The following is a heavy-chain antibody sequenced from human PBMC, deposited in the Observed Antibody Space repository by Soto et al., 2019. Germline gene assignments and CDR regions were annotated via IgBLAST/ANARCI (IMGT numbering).Heavy chain of an antibody. Sequence: EVQMLESGGGLVQPGGSLRLSCAASGFTFSSYAMSWVRQAPGKGLEWVLAISGSDGSTFYADSVKGRFTISRDDSKNTLYLQMNSLRAEDTAVYYCAKGPGMYSDFDCWGQGTLVTVSS. D-gene: IGHD2-8*01. CDR2: ISGSDGST. J-gene: IGHJ4*02. V-gene: IGHV3-23*01. CDR3: AKGPGMYSDFDC. CDR1: GFTFSSYA.